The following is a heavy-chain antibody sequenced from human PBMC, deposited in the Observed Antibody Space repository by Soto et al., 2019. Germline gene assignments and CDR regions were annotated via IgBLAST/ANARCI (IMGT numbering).Heavy chain of an antibody. Sequence: ASVKVSCKASGFTFTSSAMQWVRQARGQRLEWIGWIVVGSGNTNYAQKFRERVTITRDMSTSTAYMELSSLRSEDTAVYYCAAAPDGDHVLWGNWFDPWGQGTPVTVSS. D-gene: IGHD4-17*01. CDR2: IVVGSGNT. V-gene: IGHV1-58*02. CDR3: AAAPDGDHVLWGNWFDP. CDR1: GFTFTSSA. J-gene: IGHJ5*02.